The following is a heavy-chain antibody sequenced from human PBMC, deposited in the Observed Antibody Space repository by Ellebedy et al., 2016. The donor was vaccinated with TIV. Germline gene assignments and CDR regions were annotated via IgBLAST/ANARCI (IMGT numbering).Heavy chain of an antibody. V-gene: IGHV3-23*01. J-gene: IGHJ6*02. CDR2: ISGSGGTT. D-gene: IGHD6-13*01. CDR3: VKDMGSSNWYNTLYYYYYGMDV. CDR1: GFTFNNYA. Sequence: GESLKISXAASGFTFNNYAMNWVRQAPGKGPEWVSAISGSGGTTNYADSVKGRFTVSRDNSKNTLYLQMNTLRAEDTALYYCVKDMGSSNWYNTLYYYYYGMDVWGQGTTVTVSS.